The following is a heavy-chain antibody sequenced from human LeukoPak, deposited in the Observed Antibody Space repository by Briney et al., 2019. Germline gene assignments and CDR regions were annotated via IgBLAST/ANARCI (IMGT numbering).Heavy chain of an antibody. D-gene: IGHD6-13*01. J-gene: IGHJ4*02. V-gene: IGHV4-34*01. CDR1: GGSFSGYY. CDR2: INHSGST. CDR3: ARDYGSWYFDY. Sequence: PSETLSLTCALYGGSFSGYYWSWIRHPPEKGREWIGEINHSGSTNYNPSLKSRVTISVDTSKNQFSLKLSSVTAADTAVYYCARDYGSWYFDYWGQGTLVTVSS.